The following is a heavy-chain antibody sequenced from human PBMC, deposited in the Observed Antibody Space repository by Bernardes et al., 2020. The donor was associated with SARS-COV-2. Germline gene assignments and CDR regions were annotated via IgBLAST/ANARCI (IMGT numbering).Heavy chain of an antibody. CDR1: GYTFIDYY. Sequence: ASVKVSCKASGYTFIDYYIHWVRQAPGQVLEWMGWINPNGGGTNYAQNFQGRVIMTRDTSITTAYMELRRLRSDDAAVYYCARGPSYGFWPDYWGQGTLVTVSS. CDR3: ARGPSYGFWPDY. V-gene: IGHV1-2*02. D-gene: IGHD4-17*01. J-gene: IGHJ4*02. CDR2: INPNGGGT.